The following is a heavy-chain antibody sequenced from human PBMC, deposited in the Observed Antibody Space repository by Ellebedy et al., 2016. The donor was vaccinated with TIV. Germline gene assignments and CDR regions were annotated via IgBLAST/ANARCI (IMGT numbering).Heavy chain of an antibody. CDR3: ATLIWGVTPDY. J-gene: IGHJ4*02. CDR1: GFTFRNVW. D-gene: IGHD7-27*01. CDR2: IKSKSDGGTT. Sequence: AGSLRLSXTASGFTFRNVWMTWVRQAPGKGLEWVGHIKSKSDGGTTEYAVPAKGRFAISRDDAKDTLYLQINSLKTEDTAVYYCATLIWGVTPDYWGQGTLVIVSS. V-gene: IGHV3-15*01.